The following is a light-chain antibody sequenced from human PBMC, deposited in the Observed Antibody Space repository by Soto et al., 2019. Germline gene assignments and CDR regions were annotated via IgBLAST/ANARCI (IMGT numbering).Light chain of an antibody. Sequence: EIVLTQSPATLSLSPGERATLSCRASQSVSSYLAWSQQKPGQAPRLLIYDASNRATGIPARFSGRGSGTDFTLTISSLEPEDFAVYYCQQRSNWPRTFGQGTKVEIK. V-gene: IGKV3-11*01. J-gene: IGKJ1*01. CDR2: DAS. CDR3: QQRSNWPRT. CDR1: QSVSSY.